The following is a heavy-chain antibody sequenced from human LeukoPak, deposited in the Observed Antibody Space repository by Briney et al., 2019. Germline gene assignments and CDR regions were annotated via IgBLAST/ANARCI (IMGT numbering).Heavy chain of an antibody. CDR3: ARGYKLGYCSGGSCYSSGDY. D-gene: IGHD2-15*01. CDR1: GYTFTSYG. V-gene: IGHV1-18*01. J-gene: IGHJ4*02. Sequence: GASVKVSCKASGYTFTSYGISWVRQAPGQGLEWMGWIRAYNGNTNYAQKLQGRVTMTTDTSTSTDYMELRSLRSDDTAVYYCARGYKLGYCSGGSCYSSGDYWGQGTLVTVSS. CDR2: IRAYNGNT.